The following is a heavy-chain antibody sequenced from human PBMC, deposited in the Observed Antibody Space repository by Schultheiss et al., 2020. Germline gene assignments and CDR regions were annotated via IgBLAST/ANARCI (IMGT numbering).Heavy chain of an antibody. Sequence: GESLKISCKTSGYTFNRYGINWVRQAPGQGLEWLGWISPYTGNRRYAEQVQGRVTMTTDTSTSTAYMELRSLTSDDTAVYYCAREDSKDDVDWFDPWGQGTLVTVSS. V-gene: IGHV1-18*01. CDR1: GYTFNRYG. J-gene: IGHJ5*02. D-gene: IGHD1-1*01. CDR3: AREDSKDDVDWFDP. CDR2: ISPYTGNR.